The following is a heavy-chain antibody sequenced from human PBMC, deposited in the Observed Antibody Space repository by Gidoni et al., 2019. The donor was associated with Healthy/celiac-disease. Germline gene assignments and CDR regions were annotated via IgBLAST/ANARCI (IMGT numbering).Heavy chain of an antibody. CDR3: ARDIRRLLRHYYYYGMDV. Sequence: QVQLVQSGAEVKKPGSSVKVSCKASGGTFSSYTISWVRQAPGQGLEWMGRIIPILGIANYAQKFQGRVTITADKSTSTAYMELSSLRSEDTAVYYCARDIRRLLRHYYYYGMDVWGQGTTVTVSS. J-gene: IGHJ6*02. CDR1: GGTFSSYT. D-gene: IGHD3-3*01. CDR2: IIPILGIA. V-gene: IGHV1-69*08.